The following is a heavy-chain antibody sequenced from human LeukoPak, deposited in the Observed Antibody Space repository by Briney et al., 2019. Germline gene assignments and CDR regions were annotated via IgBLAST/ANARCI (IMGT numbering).Heavy chain of an antibody. V-gene: IGHV4-34*01. D-gene: IGHD2-15*01. CDR2: INHSGST. CDR3: ARARYCSGGSCANRYFDY. Sequence: SETLSLTCVVYGGSFSGYYWSWIRQPPGKGLDGIGEINHSGSTNYNASLKSQVSISIDTSKNRFTLKLTSVTAADTAVYYCARARYCSGGSCANRYFDYWGQGTLVTVSS. CDR1: GGSFSGYY. J-gene: IGHJ4*02.